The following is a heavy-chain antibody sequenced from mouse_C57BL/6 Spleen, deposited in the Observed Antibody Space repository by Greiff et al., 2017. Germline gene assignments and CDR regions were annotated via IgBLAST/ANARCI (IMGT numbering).Heavy chain of an antibody. CDR1: GYTFTSYW. CDR2: INPSSGYT. CDR3: ARRKSWDGYYAMDY. D-gene: IGHD4-1*01. J-gene: IGHJ4*01. Sequence: QVQLKESEAELAKPGASVKLSCKASGYTFTSYWMHWVKQRPGQGLEWIGYINPSSGYTKYNQKFKDKATLTADKSSSTAYMQLSSLTYEDSAVYYCARRKSWDGYYAMDYWGQGTSVTVSS. V-gene: IGHV1-7*01.